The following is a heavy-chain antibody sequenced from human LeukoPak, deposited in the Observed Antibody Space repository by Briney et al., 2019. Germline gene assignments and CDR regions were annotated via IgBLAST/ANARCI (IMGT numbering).Heavy chain of an antibody. V-gene: IGHV4-31*03. CDR1: GGSISSGGYY. CDR2: IYYSGST. Sequence: PSQTLSLTCTVSGGSISSGGYYWSWIRQHPGKGLEWIGYIYYSGSTYYNPSLKSRVTISVDTSKNQFSLKLSSVTVADTAVYYCAREGRVVPAAIPERILPENLIGYWGQGTLVTVSS. D-gene: IGHD2-2*02. J-gene: IGHJ4*02. CDR3: AREGRVVPAAIPERILPENLIGY.